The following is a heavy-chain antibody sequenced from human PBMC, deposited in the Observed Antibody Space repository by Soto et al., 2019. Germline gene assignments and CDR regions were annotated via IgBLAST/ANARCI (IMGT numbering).Heavy chain of an antibody. D-gene: IGHD4-17*01. CDR2: ISSNGGST. J-gene: IGHJ5*02. Sequence: EVQLVESGGGLVQPGGSLRLSCAASGFTFSSYAMHWVRQAPGKGLEYVSAISSNGGSTYYANSVKGRFTISRDNSKITLYLQMGSLRAEDMAVYYCARTYGVSNGWFDPWGQGTLVTVSS. CDR1: GFTFSSYA. V-gene: IGHV3-64*01. CDR3: ARTYGVSNGWFDP.